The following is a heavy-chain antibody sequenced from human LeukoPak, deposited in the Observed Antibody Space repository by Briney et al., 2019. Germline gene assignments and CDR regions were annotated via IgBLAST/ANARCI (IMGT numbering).Heavy chain of an antibody. CDR3: ARAHMVRGVSVLSYYYFDY. J-gene: IGHJ4*02. CDR1: GYTFTSYG. V-gene: IGHV1-18*01. D-gene: IGHD3-10*01. CDR2: ISAYNGNT. Sequence: GASVKVSCKASGYTFTSYGISWVRQAPGQGLEWMGWISAYNGNTNYAQKLQGRVTMTTDTSTSTAYMELRSLRSDDTAVYYCARAHMVRGVSVLSYYYFDYWGQGTLVTVSS.